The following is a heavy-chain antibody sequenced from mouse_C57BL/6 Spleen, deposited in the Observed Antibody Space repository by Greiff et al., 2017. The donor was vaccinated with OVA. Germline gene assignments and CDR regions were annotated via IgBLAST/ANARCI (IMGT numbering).Heavy chain of an antibody. Sequence: VQLQQSGPELVKPGASVKISCKASGYAFSSSWMNWVKQRPGKGLEWIGRIYPGDGDTNYNGKFKGKATLTADKSSSTAYMQLSSLTSEDSAVYFCAGIITTVVAYYFDYWGQGTTLTVSS. J-gene: IGHJ2*01. CDR2: IYPGDGDT. V-gene: IGHV1-82*01. CDR1: GYAFSSSW. D-gene: IGHD1-1*01. CDR3: AGIITTVVAYYFDY.